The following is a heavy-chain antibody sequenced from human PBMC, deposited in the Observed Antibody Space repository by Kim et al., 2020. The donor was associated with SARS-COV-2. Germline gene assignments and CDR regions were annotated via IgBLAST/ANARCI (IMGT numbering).Heavy chain of an antibody. CDR3: AKYYYVCSGYFSFDS. V-gene: IGHV3-9*01. J-gene: IGHJ4*02. Sequence: GGSLRLSCAASGFTFDDYAMYWVRQAPGKGLEWVSGISWNSGSIAYADSVKGRFSISRDNAKNSLYLQMNSLRAEDTALYYCAKYYYVCSGYFSFDSWGLGTLVTVSS. D-gene: IGHD3-22*01. CDR2: ISWNSGSI. CDR1: GFTFDDYA.